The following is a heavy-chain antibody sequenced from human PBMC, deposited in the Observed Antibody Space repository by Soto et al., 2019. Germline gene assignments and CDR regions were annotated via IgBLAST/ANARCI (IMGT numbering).Heavy chain of an antibody. CDR3: ARVRCGSTSCYRFDY. D-gene: IGHD2-2*01. CDR2: IYYSASS. J-gene: IGHJ4*02. CDR1: GGSISSGGYY. V-gene: IGHV4-31*03. Sequence: QVQLQESGPGLVKPSQTLSLTCTVSGGSISSGGYYWSWIRQHPGKGLEWIGYIYYSASSYYNPSLKRRVTISADTYKTQFSLKRSSVTAADTAVDYCARVRCGSTSCYRFDYWGQGTLVTVSS.